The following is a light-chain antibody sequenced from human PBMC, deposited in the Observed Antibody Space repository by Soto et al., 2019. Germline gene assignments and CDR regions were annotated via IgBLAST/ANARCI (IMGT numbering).Light chain of an antibody. J-gene: IGLJ2*01. CDR1: SSDVGSYNL. CDR3: CSYAGSRSFVV. CDR2: EGS. Sequence: QSALTQPASVSGSPGQSITLSCTGTSSDVGSYNLVSWYQQHPGKAPKLIIYEGSKRPSGVSNRFSGSKSGNTASLTISGLQAEEEADYYCCSYAGSRSFVVFGGGTKVTVL. V-gene: IGLV2-23*03.